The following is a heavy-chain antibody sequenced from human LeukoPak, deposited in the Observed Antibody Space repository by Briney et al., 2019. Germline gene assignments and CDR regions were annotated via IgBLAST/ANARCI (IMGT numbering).Heavy chain of an antibody. CDR2: IYYSGST. V-gene: IGHV4-39*07. CDR1: GGSISSSSYY. D-gene: IGHD6-13*01. J-gene: IGHJ4*02. CDR3: ARAGSWFLDF. Sequence: SETLSLTCTVSGGSISSSSYYWGWIRQPPGKGLEWIGSIYYSGSTYYNPSLKSRLTLSVDTSKNQLSLNLNSVTAADTAVYYCARAGSWFLDFWGQGTLVTVSS.